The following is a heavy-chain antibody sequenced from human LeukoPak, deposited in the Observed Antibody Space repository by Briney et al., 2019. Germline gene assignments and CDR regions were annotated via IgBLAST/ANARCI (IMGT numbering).Heavy chain of an antibody. V-gene: IGHV1-2*02. CDR1: GYTFTGYY. D-gene: IGHD1-1*01. Sequence: ASVKVSCKASGYTFTGYYMHWVRQAPGQGLEWMGWINPNSGGTNYAQKFQGRVTMTRDTSISTAYMELSRLRSDDTAVYYCARRRDSTGDYFDYWGQGTLVTVSS. CDR2: INPNSGGT. J-gene: IGHJ4*02. CDR3: ARRRDSTGDYFDY.